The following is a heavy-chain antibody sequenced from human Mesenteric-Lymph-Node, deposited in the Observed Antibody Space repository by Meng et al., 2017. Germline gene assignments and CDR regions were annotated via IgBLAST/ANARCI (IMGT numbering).Heavy chain of an antibody. J-gene: IGHJ4*02. CDR2: ISYAGSNK. CDR3: ARRGDGSGYYLDS. V-gene: IGHV3-30*03. Sequence: QVPLVEPGGRVVQLGRSLRLSCTASGVTFSTYGRHGVRQAPGKGLEWVEVISYAGSNKYYADSVKGRFTISKDNSKSTLYLQMNSLRTEDTAVYYCARRGDGSGYYLDSWGQGTLVTVSS. CDR1: GVTFSTYG. D-gene: IGHD3-22*01.